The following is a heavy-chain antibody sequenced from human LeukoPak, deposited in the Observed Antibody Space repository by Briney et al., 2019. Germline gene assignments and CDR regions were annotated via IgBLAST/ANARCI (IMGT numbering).Heavy chain of an antibody. D-gene: IGHD6-13*01. V-gene: IGHV4-34*01. J-gene: IGHJ4*02. CDR1: GGSFSGYY. Sequence: SETLSLTCAVYGGSFSGYYWSWIRQPPGKGLEWIGEINHSGSTNYNPSLKSRVTISVDTSKNQFSLKLSSVTAADTAVYYCARMYSSSWYSFVDYWGQGTLVTVSS. CDR3: ARMYSSSWYSFVDY. CDR2: INHSGST.